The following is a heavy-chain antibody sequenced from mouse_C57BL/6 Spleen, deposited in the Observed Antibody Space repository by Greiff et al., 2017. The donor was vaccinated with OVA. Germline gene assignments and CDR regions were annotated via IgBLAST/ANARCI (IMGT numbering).Heavy chain of an antibody. Sequence: QVQLQQPGAELVRPGSSVKLSCKASGYTFTSYWMDWVKQRPGQGLEWIGNIYPTDSDTHYNQKFKDKATLTVDKSSSTAYMQLSSLTSEDSAVYYCASSPYDSRRGFAYWGQGTLVTVSA. CDR1: GYTFTSYW. J-gene: IGHJ3*01. D-gene: IGHD1-1*01. CDR2: IYPTDSDT. V-gene: IGHV1-61*01. CDR3: ASSPYDSRRGFAY.